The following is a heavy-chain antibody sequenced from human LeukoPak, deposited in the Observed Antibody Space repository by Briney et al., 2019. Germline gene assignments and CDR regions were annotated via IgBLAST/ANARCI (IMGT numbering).Heavy chain of an antibody. J-gene: IGHJ4*02. V-gene: IGHV3-7*01. CDR3: ARAGIVGATTVWDY. D-gene: IGHD1-26*01. CDR1: GFTFSSYW. CDR2: IKQDGSEK. Sequence: GGSLRLSCAASGFTFSSYWMSWVRQAPGKGLEWVANIKQDGSEKYYVDSVKGRFTISRDNAENSLYLQMNSLRAEDTAVYYCARAGIVGATTVWDYWGQGTLVTVSS.